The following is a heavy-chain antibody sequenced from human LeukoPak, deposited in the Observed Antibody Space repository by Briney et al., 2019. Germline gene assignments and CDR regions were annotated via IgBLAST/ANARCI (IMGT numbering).Heavy chain of an antibody. D-gene: IGHD1-1*01. Sequence: GGSLRLSCAASRFTFSNYWMSWVRQAPGKGLEWVANIKQGGSEKNYVGSVKGRFTISRDNAKNSLYLQMNSLRVEDTAVYYCAREERESGGWDVWGQGTTVTVSS. CDR1: RFTFSNYW. J-gene: IGHJ6*02. CDR2: IKQGGSEK. V-gene: IGHV3-7*04. CDR3: AREERESGGWDV.